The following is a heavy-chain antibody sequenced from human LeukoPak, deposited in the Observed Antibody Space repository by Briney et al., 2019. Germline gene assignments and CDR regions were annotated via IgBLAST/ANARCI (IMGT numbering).Heavy chain of an antibody. D-gene: IGHD2/OR15-2a*01. V-gene: IGHV3-21*04. J-gene: IGHJ3*02. CDR1: GFTFSSYS. CDR3: TRDGGDSTKTAFDM. CDR2: ISSSSSFI. Sequence: GGSLRLSCAASGFTFSSYSMNWVRQAPGKGLEWVSSISSSSSFIYYADSVKGRFTISRDNAKNSLYLHMNSLKTEDTAVYHCTRDGGDSTKTAFDMWGQGTMVTVSS.